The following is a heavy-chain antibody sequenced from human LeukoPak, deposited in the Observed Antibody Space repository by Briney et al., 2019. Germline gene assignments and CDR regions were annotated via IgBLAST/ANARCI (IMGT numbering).Heavy chain of an antibody. CDR2: IYYSGST. J-gene: IGHJ4*02. V-gene: IGHV4-59*01. D-gene: IGHD5-24*01. CDR3: ARGLRSRDGYNYDYFDD. Sequence: SETLSLTCTVSGGSISTYHWSWIRQPPGKGLEWIGNIYYSGSTNYNPSLKSRVTISVDTSKNQFSLKLSSVTAADTAVYYCARGLRSRDGYNYDYFDDWGQGTLVTVSS. CDR1: GGSISTYH.